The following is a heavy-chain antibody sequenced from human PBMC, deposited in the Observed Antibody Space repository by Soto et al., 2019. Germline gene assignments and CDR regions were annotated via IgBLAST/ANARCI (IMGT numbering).Heavy chain of an antibody. CDR3: ARSGLALPYSASHWFDP. V-gene: IGHV3-74*01. D-gene: IGHD3-22*01. J-gene: IGHJ5*02. Sequence: GGSLRLSFSSSGFTFISYCVHWVRQAPGKGLVWVSRINSDGSSTSYADSVKGLFTISRDNAKNSLFLQMNSLRGEDTAVYYCARSGLALPYSASHWFDPWGHGTLVTVSS. CDR1: GFTFISYC. CDR2: INSDGSST.